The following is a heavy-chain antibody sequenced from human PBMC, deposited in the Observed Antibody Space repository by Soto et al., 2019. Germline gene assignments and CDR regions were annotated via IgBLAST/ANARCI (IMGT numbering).Heavy chain of an antibody. CDR1: GGTFSTYT. CDR3: AGDPDSHYNDSHASSYP. CDR2: IIPIIGIS. V-gene: IGHV1-69*08. J-gene: IGHJ5*02. D-gene: IGHD3-22*01. Sequence: QVQLVQSGAEVKKPGSSVKVSCKASGGTFSTYTITWVRQAPGQGLEWMGRIIPIIGISNYAQKFQGRVTITADKFTGTAYVELTRLRSDDTAVYYCAGDPDSHYNDSHASSYPWGQGTLVTVSS.